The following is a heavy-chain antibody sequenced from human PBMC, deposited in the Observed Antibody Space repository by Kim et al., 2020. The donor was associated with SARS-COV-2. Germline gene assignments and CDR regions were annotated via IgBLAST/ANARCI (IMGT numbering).Heavy chain of an antibody. V-gene: IGHV3-30-3*01. D-gene: IGHD5-18*01. CDR3: ARPSLTAMVQRGAFDI. Sequence: GGSLRLSCAASGFTFSSYAMHWVRQAPGKGLEWVAVISYDGSNKYYADSVKGRFTISRDNSKNTLYLQMNSLRAEDTAVYYCARPSLTAMVQRGAFDIWGQGTMVTVSS. J-gene: IGHJ3*02. CDR2: ISYDGSNK. CDR1: GFTFSSYA.